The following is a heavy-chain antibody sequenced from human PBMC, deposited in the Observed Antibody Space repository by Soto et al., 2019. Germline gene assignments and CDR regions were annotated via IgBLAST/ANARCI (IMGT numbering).Heavy chain of an antibody. V-gene: IGHV3-74*01. CDR2: INSDGSST. CDR1: GFTFSSYW. CDR3: ARAPETPSIFGVALPYFFDS. D-gene: IGHD3-3*01. J-gene: IGHJ4*02. Sequence: PGGSLRLSCAASGFTFSSYWMHWVRQAPGKGLVWVSRINSDGSSTSYADSVKGRFTISRDNAKNTLYLQMNSLRAEDTAVYYCARAPETPSIFGVALPYFFDSWGQGTQVTVSS.